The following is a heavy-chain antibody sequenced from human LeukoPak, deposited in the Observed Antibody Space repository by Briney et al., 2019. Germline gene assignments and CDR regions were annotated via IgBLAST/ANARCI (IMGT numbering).Heavy chain of an antibody. Sequence: PGGSLRLSCVASGFTLSSYNMNWVRQAPGKGLEWVSYISSSGSTMYYADSVKGRFTISRDNAKNSLYLQMNSLRAEDTAVYYCAELGITMIGGVWGKGTTVTISS. CDR2: ISSSGSTM. CDR3: AELGITMIGGV. J-gene: IGHJ6*04. V-gene: IGHV3-48*04. D-gene: IGHD3-10*02. CDR1: GFTLSSYN.